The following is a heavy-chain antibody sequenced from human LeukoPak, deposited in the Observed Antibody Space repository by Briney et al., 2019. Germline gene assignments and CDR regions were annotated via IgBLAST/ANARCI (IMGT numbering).Heavy chain of an antibody. CDR1: GYTFTSYG. J-gene: IGHJ5*02. Sequence: ASVKVSCKASGYTFTSYGISWERQAPGQGLEWMGWISAYNGNTNYAQKLQGRVTMTTDTSTSTAYMELRSLRSDDTAVYYCARRGYCSGGSCYSGAVWFDPWGQGTLVTVSS. CDR3: ARRGYCSGGSCYSGAVWFDP. D-gene: IGHD2-15*01. CDR2: ISAYNGNT. V-gene: IGHV1-18*01.